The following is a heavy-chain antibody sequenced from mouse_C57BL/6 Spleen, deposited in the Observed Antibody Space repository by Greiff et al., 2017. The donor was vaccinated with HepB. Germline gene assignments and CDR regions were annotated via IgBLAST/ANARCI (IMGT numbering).Heavy chain of an antibody. CDR3: ARERTMVTTSYFDY. CDR1: GYTFTDYY. Sequence: LVESGAELVRPGASVKLSCKASGYTFTDYYINWVKQRPGQGLEWIARIYPGSGNTYYNEKFKGKATLTAEKSSSTAYMQLSSLTSEDSAVYFCARERTMVTTSYFDYWGQGTTLTVSS. J-gene: IGHJ2*01. V-gene: IGHV1-76*01. D-gene: IGHD2-2*01. CDR2: IYPGSGNT.